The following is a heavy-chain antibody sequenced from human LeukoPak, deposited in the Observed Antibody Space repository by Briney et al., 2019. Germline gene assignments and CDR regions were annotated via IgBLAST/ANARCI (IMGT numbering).Heavy chain of an antibody. J-gene: IGHJ4*02. CDR2: IKQDGSEK. D-gene: IGHD2-2*02. Sequence: GGSLRLSCAASGFTFSSYWMSWVRQAPGKGLEWVANIKQDGSEKYYVDSVKGRFTISRDNAKNSLYLQMNSLRAEDTAVYYCARVPAAIKENYFDYWGQGTLVSVSS. CDR1: GFTFSSYW. CDR3: ARVPAAIKENYFDY. V-gene: IGHV3-7*01.